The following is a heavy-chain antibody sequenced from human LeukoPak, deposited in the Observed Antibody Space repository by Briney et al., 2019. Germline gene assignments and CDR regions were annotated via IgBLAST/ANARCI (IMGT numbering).Heavy chain of an antibody. CDR2: ISGSGGTK. D-gene: IGHD3-10*01. V-gene: IGHV3-23*01. J-gene: IGHJ4*02. Sequence: GGSLRLSCAASGFTFSSYAMSWVRQPPGKGLEWVSAISGSGGTKYYADSVNGRFTISRDNSKNTLYLQMNSLTAEDTALYYCAQVMGVRGAPSDYWGQGTLVTVSS. CDR1: GFTFSSYA. CDR3: AQVMGVRGAPSDY.